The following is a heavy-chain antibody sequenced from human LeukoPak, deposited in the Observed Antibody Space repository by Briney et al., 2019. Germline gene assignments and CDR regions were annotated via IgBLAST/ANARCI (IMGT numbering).Heavy chain of an antibody. CDR3: ARASYCSSITCYTGFDY. Sequence: GGSLRLSCAASGFTFSSYSMNWVRQAPGKGLEWVSYISSSSSTIYHADSVKGRFTISRDNAKNSLYLQVNSLRAEDTAVYYCARASYCSSITCYTGFDYWGQGTLVTVSS. CDR2: ISSSSSTI. V-gene: IGHV3-48*01. J-gene: IGHJ4*02. CDR1: GFTFSSYS. D-gene: IGHD2-2*02.